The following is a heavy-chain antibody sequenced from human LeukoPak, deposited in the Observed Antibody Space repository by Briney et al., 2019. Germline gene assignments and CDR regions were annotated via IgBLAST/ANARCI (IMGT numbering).Heavy chain of an antibody. CDR2: IYPGDSDA. D-gene: IGHD3-16*01. CDR1: GHNFTSYW. CDR3: ARGWEGIMRVIDY. J-gene: IGHJ4*02. V-gene: IGHV5-51*01. Sequence: GESLKISCKSSGHNFTSYWIGWVRQMPGKGLEWMGIIYPGDSDARYSPSFQGQVTISADKSISTAYLQWSILKASDTAMYYCARGWEGIMRVIDYWGQGTLVTVSS.